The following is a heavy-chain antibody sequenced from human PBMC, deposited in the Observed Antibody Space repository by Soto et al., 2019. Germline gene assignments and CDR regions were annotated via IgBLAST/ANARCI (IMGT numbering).Heavy chain of an antibody. CDR1: GYSSSNYY. J-gene: IGHJ4*02. CDR3: ASVTTIWSK. D-gene: IGHD2-21*02. CDR2: VNPNGEST. V-gene: IGHV1-46*01. Sequence: QVQVVQSGAEVKEPGASVKVSCKASGYSSSNYYTHWVRQAPGQGLEWMGIVNPNGESTNYAQRFQGRVALTRDTSTNTDYMELSRLTSDDTAIYFCASVTTIWSKWGQGTLVTVSS.